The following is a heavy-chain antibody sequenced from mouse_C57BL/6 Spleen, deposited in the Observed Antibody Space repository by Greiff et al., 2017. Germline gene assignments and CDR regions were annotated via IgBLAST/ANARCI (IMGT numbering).Heavy chain of an antibody. CDR2: ISDGGSYT. CDR3: AREGGLLRRRGGLFDY. V-gene: IGHV5-4*01. Sequence: EVKLMESGGGLVKPGGSLKLSCAASGFTFSSYAMSWVRQTPEKRLEWVATISDGGSYTYYPDNVKGRFTISRDNAKTNLYLQMSHLKSEDTAMXYCAREGGLLRRRGGLFDYWGQGTTLTVSS. CDR1: GFTFSSYA. J-gene: IGHJ2*01. D-gene: IGHD1-1*01.